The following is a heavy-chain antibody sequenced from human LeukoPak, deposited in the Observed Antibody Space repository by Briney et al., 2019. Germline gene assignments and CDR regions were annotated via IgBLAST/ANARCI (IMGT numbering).Heavy chain of an antibody. V-gene: IGHV4-61*01. CDR3: ARIRARSGSKDFDY. CDR2: IYYSGST. J-gene: IGHJ4*02. D-gene: IGHD3-10*01. Sequence: SETLSLTCTVSGGSVSSGSYYWSWIRQPPGKGLEWLGYIYYSGSTNYNPSLKSRVTISVDTSKNQFSLKLSSVTAADTAVYYCARIRARSGSKDFDYWGQGTLVTVSS. CDR1: GGSVSSGSYY.